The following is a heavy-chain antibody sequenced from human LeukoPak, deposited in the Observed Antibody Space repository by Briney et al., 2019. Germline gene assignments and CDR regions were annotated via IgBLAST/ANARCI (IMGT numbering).Heavy chain of an antibody. CDR2: IYYSGST. CDR1: GGSISSYY. V-gene: IGHV4-59*08. D-gene: IGHD1-26*01. Sequence: SETLSLTCTVSGGSISSYYWSWIRQPPGKGLEWIGYIYYSGSTNYNPSLKSRVTISVDTSKNQFSLKLSSVTAADTAVYYCARLSVGTAGAFDIWGQGTMVTVSS. J-gene: IGHJ3*02. CDR3: ARLSVGTAGAFDI.